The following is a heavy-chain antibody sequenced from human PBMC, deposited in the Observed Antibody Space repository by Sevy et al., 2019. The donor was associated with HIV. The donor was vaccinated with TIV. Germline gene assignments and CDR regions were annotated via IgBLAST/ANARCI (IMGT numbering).Heavy chain of an antibody. V-gene: IGHV3-48*01. CDR1: GFTFSSYS. CDR3: VSLYDFWSGYYYYGMDV. D-gene: IGHD3-3*01. J-gene: IGHJ6*02. CDR2: ISSSSSTI. Sequence: GGSLRLSCAASGFTFSSYSMNWVRQAPGKGLEWVSYISSSSSTIYYADSVKGRFTISRDNAKNSLYLQMNSLRAEDTAVYYCVSLYDFWSGYYYYGMDVWGQGTTVTVSS.